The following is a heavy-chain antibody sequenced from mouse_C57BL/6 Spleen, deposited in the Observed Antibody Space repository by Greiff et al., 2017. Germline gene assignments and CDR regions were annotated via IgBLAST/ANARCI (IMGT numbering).Heavy chain of an antibody. D-gene: IGHD1-1*02. Sequence: VKLQQPGAELVRPGSSVKLSCKASGYTFTSYWMHWVKQRPIQGLEWIGNIDPSDSETHYNQKFKDKATLTVDKSSSTAYMQLSSLTSEDSAVYYCARAGGDCGGPLAYWGQGTLVTVAA. J-gene: IGHJ3*01. CDR3: ARAGGDCGGPLAY. CDR1: GYTFTSYW. CDR2: IDPSDSET. V-gene: IGHV1-52*01.